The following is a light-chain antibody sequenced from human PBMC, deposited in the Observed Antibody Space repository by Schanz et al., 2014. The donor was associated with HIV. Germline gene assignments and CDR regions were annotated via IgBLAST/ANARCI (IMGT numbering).Light chain of an antibody. CDR3: SSYTTTSAQV. CDR2: EDT. Sequence: QSALTQPASVSGSPGQSITISCTGTSSDVGSYNLVSWYQQHPGKAPKLIIFEDTKRPSGISNRFSGSKSGNTASLTISGLQAEDEADYYCSSYTTTSAQVFGTGTKVTVL. J-gene: IGLJ1*01. V-gene: IGLV2-14*02. CDR1: SSDVGSYNL.